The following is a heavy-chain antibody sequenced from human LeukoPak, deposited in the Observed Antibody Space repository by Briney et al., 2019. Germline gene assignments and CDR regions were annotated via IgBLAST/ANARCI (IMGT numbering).Heavy chain of an antibody. CDR3: AKLAYSKNDAFDI. CDR1: GFTFSSHA. J-gene: IGHJ3*02. D-gene: IGHD4-11*01. V-gene: IGHV3-23*01. CDR2: ISGSGGST. Sequence: GGSLRLSCAASGFTFSSHAMSWVRQAPGKGLEWVSAISGSGGSTYCADSVKGRFTISRGNSKNTLYLQMNSLRAEDTAVYYCAKLAYSKNDAFDIWGQGTMVTVSS.